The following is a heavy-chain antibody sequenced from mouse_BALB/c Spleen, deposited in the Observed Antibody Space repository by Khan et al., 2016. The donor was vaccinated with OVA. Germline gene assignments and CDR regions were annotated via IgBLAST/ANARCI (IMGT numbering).Heavy chain of an antibody. D-gene: IGHD4-1*01. Sequence: EVQLQESGGGLVQPGGSLRLSCATSGFTFTDYYMSWVRQPPGKALEWLGFIRNKANGYTTEYSASVKGRFTISRDNPQSILYLQMNTLRAEDSATDYCARDTGTWFAYWGRGTLVTVSA. J-gene: IGHJ3*01. CDR2: IRNKANGYTT. CDR3: ARDTGTWFAY. CDR1: GFTFTDYY. V-gene: IGHV7-3*02.